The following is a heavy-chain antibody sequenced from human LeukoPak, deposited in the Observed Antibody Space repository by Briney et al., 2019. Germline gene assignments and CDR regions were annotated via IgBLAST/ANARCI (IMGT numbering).Heavy chain of an antibody. CDR2: IYYIGST. CDR3: ARQTGYFRY. V-gene: IGHV4-59*08. Sequence: PSETLSLTCTVSGGTISSHFWSWIRQPPGKGLEWIGHIYYIGSTNYNPSLKSRVTISVDTSKTQFSLKLSSVTAADTAVYYCARQTGYFRYWGQGTLVAVSS. J-gene: IGHJ1*01. CDR1: GGTISSHF. D-gene: IGHD3-10*01.